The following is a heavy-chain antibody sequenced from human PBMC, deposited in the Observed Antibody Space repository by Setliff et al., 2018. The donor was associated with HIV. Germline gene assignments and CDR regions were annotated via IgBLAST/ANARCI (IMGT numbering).Heavy chain of an antibody. CDR1: GNSFHSYA. D-gene: IGHD2-15*01. V-gene: IGHV1-69*13. CDR2: IIPLFGSA. J-gene: IGHJ1*01. CDR3: ARLYCSGGSCKRAEYFQH. Sequence: GASVKVSCKASGNSFHSYAFSWVRQAPGQGLEWMGGIIPLFGSANYAQKFQGRVTITADESTSTVYMEVSGLRFEDTAVYYCARLYCSGGSCKRAEYFQHWGQGTLVTVSS.